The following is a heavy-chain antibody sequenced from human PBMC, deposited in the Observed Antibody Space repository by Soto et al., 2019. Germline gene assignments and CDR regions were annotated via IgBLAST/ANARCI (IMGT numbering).Heavy chain of an antibody. Sequence: SETLSLTCAVSGYSISSGYYWGWIRQPPGKGLEWIGSIYHSGSTYYNPSLKSRVTISVDTSKNQFSLKLSSVTAADTAVYYCATGAGLMGGDSSGYHYSTFDYWGQGTLVTVS. D-gene: IGHD3-22*01. CDR1: GYSISSGYY. J-gene: IGHJ4*02. CDR3: ATGAGLMGGDSSGYHYSTFDY. CDR2: IYHSGST. V-gene: IGHV4-38-2*01.